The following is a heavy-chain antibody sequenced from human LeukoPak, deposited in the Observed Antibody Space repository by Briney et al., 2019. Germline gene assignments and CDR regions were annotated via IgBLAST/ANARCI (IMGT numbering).Heavy chain of an antibody. CDR1: GYTFTGYY. D-gene: IGHD6-6*01. V-gene: IGHV1-2*02. J-gene: IGHJ4*02. CDR3: ARKIEYSSSSLEYYFDY. Sequence: ASVKVSCKASGYTFTGYYMHWVRQAPGQGLEWMGWINPNSGGTNYAQKFQGRVTMTRDTSICTAYMELSRLRSDDTAVYYCARKIEYSSSSLEYYFDYWGQGTLVTVSS. CDR2: INPNSGGT.